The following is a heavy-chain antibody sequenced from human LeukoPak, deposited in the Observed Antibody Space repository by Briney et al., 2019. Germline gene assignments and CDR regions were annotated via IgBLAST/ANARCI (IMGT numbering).Heavy chain of an antibody. CDR1: GYSISSGYY. CDR3: ARTVPRYSGSYYFDY. CDR2: IYHSGST. Sequence: SETLSLTCTVSGYSISSGYYWGWIRQPPGKGLEWIGSIYHSGSTYYNPSLKSRVTISVDTSKNQFSLKLSSVTAADTAVYYCARTVPRYSGSYYFDYWGQGTLVTVSS. J-gene: IGHJ4*02. D-gene: IGHD1-26*01. V-gene: IGHV4-38-2*02.